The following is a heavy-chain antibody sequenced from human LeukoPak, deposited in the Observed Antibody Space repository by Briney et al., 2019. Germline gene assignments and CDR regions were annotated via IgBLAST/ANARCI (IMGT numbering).Heavy chain of an antibody. V-gene: IGHV3-48*01. Sequence: GGSLRLSCTASGFIFNTYSMTWVRQAPGKGLEWVSYISGGSKTIYYAESVKGRFTISRDNARNSVSLQMDTLRVDDTAVYYCARDTDGSLDYWGQGILVIVAS. J-gene: IGHJ4*02. D-gene: IGHD1-26*01. CDR1: GFIFNTYS. CDR3: ARDTDGSLDY. CDR2: ISGGSKTI.